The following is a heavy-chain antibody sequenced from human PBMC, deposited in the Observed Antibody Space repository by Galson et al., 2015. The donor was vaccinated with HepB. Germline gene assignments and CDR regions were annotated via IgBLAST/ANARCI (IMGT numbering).Heavy chain of an antibody. J-gene: IGHJ4*02. D-gene: IGHD3-10*01. Sequence: SVKVSCKASGGTFSSYAISWVRQAPGQGLEWMGGIIPIFGTANYAQKFQGRVTITADESTSTAYMELSSLRSEDTAVYYCATCYGSGYYFDYWGQGTLVTVSS. CDR3: ATCYGSGYYFDY. CDR2: IIPIFGTA. V-gene: IGHV1-69*13. CDR1: GGTFSSYA.